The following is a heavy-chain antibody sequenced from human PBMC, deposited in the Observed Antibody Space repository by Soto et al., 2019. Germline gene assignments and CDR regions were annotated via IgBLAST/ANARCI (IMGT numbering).Heavy chain of an antibody. J-gene: IGHJ4*02. CDR3: AGRCDSTSCLAHFDY. CDR2: IIPIFGTA. Sequence: QVQLVQSGAEVKKPGSSVKVSCKASGGTFNNYVINWVRQAPGQGLEWMGGIIPIFGTANYAQKFQGRVTITADKSTSTACMELNSLRSEDTAVYYCAGRCDSTSCLAHFDYWGQGTLVTVSS. CDR1: GGTFNNYV. D-gene: IGHD2-2*01. V-gene: IGHV1-69*06.